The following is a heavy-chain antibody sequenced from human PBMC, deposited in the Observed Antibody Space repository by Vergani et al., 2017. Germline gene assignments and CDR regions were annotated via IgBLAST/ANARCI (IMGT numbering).Heavy chain of an antibody. J-gene: IGHJ4*02. Sequence: EVRLLESGGGLVQPGGSLRLSCAASGFTFNIYAMSLVRQAPGKGLEWVSTITYNGGRTYYADSVTRRFTISRDNANHTLFLQVKTLRAEDTGVYYCAKDYNIMGALHYWGQGTLVAVSS. V-gene: IGHV3-23*01. CDR2: ITYNGGRT. CDR3: AKDYNIMGALHY. CDR1: GFTFNIYA. D-gene: IGHD3-16*01.